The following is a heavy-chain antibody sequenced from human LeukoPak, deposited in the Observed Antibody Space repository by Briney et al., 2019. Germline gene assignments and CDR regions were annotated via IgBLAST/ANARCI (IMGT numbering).Heavy chain of an antibody. CDR1: GYTFTGYY. D-gene: IGHD3-10*01. Sequence: GASVKVSCTASGYTFTGYYMHWLRQAPGQGLEWMGWINPNSGAISYAQRFQGRVTMTRDTSISTAYMELSSLRSDDTAVYYCARGAGGFGEFDFDYWGQGTLVTVSS. V-gene: IGHV1-2*02. J-gene: IGHJ4*02. CDR2: INPNSGAI. CDR3: ARGAGGFGEFDFDY.